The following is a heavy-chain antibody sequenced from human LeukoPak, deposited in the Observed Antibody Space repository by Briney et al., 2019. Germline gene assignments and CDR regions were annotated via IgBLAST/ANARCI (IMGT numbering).Heavy chain of an antibody. CDR3: AVDCSSPSCYGQSAFDI. CDR1: GGTFSSYA. V-gene: IGHV3-23*01. D-gene: IGHD2-2*01. CDR2: ISTSGANA. J-gene: IGHJ3*02. Sequence: ASVKVSCKASGGTFSSYAMDWVRQAPGKGLEWVSAISTSGANAYYADSVKGRFTSSRDNSKNTLYLQMDSLRAEDTAVYYCAVDCSSPSCYGQSAFDIWGQGTTVTVSS.